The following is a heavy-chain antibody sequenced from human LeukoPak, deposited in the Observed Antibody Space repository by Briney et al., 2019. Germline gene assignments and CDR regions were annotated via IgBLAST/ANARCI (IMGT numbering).Heavy chain of an antibody. Sequence: PGGSLRLFCAVSGFTFSSYSMRWVRQAPGGGRGWVLGISAGGGSTYYADSVKGRSPIFRDKSKNTLNLQMYRLREDDKAVYYCAKDPNGDYVGGFDMRGQGTPVTVSS. D-gene: IGHD4-17*01. CDR2: ISAGGGST. CDR3: AKDPNGDYVGGFDM. J-gene: IGHJ3*02. CDR1: GFTFSSYS. V-gene: IGHV3-23*01.